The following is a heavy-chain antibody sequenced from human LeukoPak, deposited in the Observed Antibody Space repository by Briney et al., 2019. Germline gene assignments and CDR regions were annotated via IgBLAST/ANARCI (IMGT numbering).Heavy chain of an antibody. D-gene: IGHD1-26*01. CDR3: AKDVVGAATYYFDY. CDR1: GFTSDDYA. Sequence: PGRSLRLSCAASGFTSDDYAMHWVRQAPGKGLEWVSGISWNSGSIGYADSVKGRFTISRDNAKNSLYLQMNSLRAEDTALYYCAKDVVGAATYYFDYWGQGTLVTVSS. J-gene: IGHJ4*02. V-gene: IGHV3-9*02. CDR2: ISWNSGSI.